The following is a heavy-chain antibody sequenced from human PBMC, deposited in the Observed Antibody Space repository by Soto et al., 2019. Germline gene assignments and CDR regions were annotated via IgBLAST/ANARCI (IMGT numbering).Heavy chain of an antibody. Sequence: QIRLEQSVSEVRKPGASVTVSCKASGYTFRSYGVTWVRQAPGQGLAWLGWIRVDSGEATYAQGWKDRLTFTAAASAPTAFMEWKSLRSDDTAIYYCSRAISSTRAKTWVAAWGQGTLVTVSS. V-gene: IGHV1-18*01. CDR2: IRVDSGEA. CDR1: GYTFRSYG. J-gene: IGHJ1*01. CDR3: SRAISSTRAKTWVAA. D-gene: IGHD6-19*01.